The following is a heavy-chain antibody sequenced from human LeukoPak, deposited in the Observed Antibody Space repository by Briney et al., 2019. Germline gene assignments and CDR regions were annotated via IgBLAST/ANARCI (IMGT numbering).Heavy chain of an antibody. CDR3: ARDEAAGNEGPNDAFDI. D-gene: IGHD6-13*01. J-gene: IGHJ3*02. CDR2: IWYDGSNK. Sequence: GGSLRLSCAASGFTFSSYGMHWVRQAPGKGLEWVAVIWYDGSNKYYADSVKGRFTISRDNSKNTLYLQMNSLRAEDTAVYYCARDEAAGNEGPNDAFDIWGQGTMVTVSS. CDR1: GFTFSSYG. V-gene: IGHV3-33*01.